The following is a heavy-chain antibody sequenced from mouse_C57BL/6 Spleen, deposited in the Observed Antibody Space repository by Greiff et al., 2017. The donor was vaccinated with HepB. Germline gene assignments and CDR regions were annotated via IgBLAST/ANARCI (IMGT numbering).Heavy chain of an antibody. J-gene: IGHJ1*03. CDR1: GYAFTNYL. V-gene: IGHV1-54*01. Sequence: QVHVKQSGAELVRPGTSVKVSCKASGYAFTNYLIEWVKQRPGQGLEWIGVINPGSGGTNYNEKFKGKATLTADKSSSTAYMQLSSLTSEDSAVYFCARNSNYKEYFDVWGTGTTVTVSS. D-gene: IGHD2-5*01. CDR2: INPGSGGT. CDR3: ARNSNYKEYFDV.